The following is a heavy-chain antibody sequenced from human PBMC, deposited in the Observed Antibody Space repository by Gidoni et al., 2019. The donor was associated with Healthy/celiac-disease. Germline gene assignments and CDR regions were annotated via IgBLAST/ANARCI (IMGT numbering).Heavy chain of an antibody. CDR3: ASRAREMATAIDY. CDR1: GVSFSGYY. Sequence: QVHLPQWVAGLLKPSATLSLTCAVYGVSFSGYYRRWIRHPPGKGLEWIGEIKHSGSTNSNPSLKSRVTISVDTAKNQFSLKLSSVTAADTAVYYCASRAREMATAIDYWGQGTLVTVSS. V-gene: IGHV4-34*01. CDR2: IKHSGST. J-gene: IGHJ4*02. D-gene: IGHD5-18*01.